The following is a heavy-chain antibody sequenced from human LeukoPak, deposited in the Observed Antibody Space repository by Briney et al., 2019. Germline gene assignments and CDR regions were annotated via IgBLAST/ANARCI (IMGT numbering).Heavy chain of an antibody. CDR3: ARGEEYYYGSGSLSAFDY. J-gene: IGHJ4*02. CDR2: ISAYNGNT. V-gene: IGHV1-18*01. D-gene: IGHD3-10*01. Sequence: ASVKVSCKASGYTLTSYGISWVRQAPGQGLEWMGWISAYNGNTNYAQKLQGRVTMTTDTSTSTAYMELRSLRSDDTAVYYCARGEEYYYGSGSLSAFDYWGQGTLVTVSS. CDR1: GYTLTSYG.